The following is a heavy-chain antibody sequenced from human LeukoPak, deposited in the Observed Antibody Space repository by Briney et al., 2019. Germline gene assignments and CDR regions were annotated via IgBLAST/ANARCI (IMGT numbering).Heavy chain of an antibody. D-gene: IGHD6-19*01. CDR2: INPNSGGT. V-gene: IGHV1-2*02. J-gene: IGHJ4*02. CDR1: GYTFTGYY. Sequence: ASVKVSCKASGYTFTGYYMHWVRQAPGQGLEWMGWINPNSGGTNYAQKFQGRVTMTDDTSTDTAYMELSSLRSEDTAVYYCATGPGIAVAGTVYWGQGTLVTVSS. CDR3: ATGPGIAVAGTVY.